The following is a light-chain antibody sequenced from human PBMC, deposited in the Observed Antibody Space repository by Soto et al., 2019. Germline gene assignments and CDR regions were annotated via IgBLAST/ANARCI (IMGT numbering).Light chain of an antibody. Sequence: EIVLTQSPGTLSLSPGERATLSCRASQSVSSSYLAWYQQKPGQAPRLLIYGASSRATGIPDTFSGSGSGTDFTLTISRLEPEAFAVYYCQQYGSSPWTFGQGTKVEIK. CDR1: QSVSSSY. J-gene: IGKJ1*01. CDR2: GAS. V-gene: IGKV3-20*01. CDR3: QQYGSSPWT.